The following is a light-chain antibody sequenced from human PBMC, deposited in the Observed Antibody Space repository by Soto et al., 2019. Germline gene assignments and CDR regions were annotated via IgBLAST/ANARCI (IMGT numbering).Light chain of an antibody. CDR2: DVS. CDR1: SSDIGGYNY. J-gene: IGLJ1*01. CDR3: SSFTSRHTDV. Sequence: QSALTQPASVSGSPGQSTTISCTGTSSDIGGYNYVSWYQQLPGEAPKLIIYDVSERPSGVSTRFSGSKSGNTASLTISGLQAEDEGDYYCSSFTSRHTDVFGTGTKLTVL. V-gene: IGLV2-14*01.